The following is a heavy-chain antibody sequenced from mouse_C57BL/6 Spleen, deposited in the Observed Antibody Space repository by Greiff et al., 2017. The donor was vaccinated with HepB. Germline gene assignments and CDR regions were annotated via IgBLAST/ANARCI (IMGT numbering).Heavy chain of an antibody. D-gene: IGHD1-1*01. CDR3: ARAYYGSSYDYFDY. V-gene: IGHV5-9*01. CDR2: ISGGGGNT. J-gene: IGHJ2*01. Sequence: EVQRVESGGGLVKPGGSLKLSCAASGFTFSSYTMSWVRQTPEKRLEWVATISGGGGNTYYPDSVKGRFTISRDNAKNTLYLQMSSLRSEDTALYYCARAYYGSSYDYFDYWGQGTTLTVSS. CDR1: GFTFSSYT.